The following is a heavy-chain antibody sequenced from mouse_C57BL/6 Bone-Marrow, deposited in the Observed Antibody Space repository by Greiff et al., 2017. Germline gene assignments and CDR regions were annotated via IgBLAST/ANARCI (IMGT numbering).Heavy chain of an antibody. J-gene: IGHJ3*01. CDR2: IHPNSGST. V-gene: IGHV1-64*01. CDR3: ALICYDYGGPFGY. Sequence: QVQLQQPGAELVKPGASVKLSCKASGYTFTSYWMHWVKQRPGQGLEWIGMIHPNSGSTNYNEKFKSKATLTVDKSSSTAYMQLSSLTSEDSAVYYCALICYDYGGPFGYWGQGTLVTVSA. D-gene: IGHD2-4*01. CDR1: GYTFTSYW.